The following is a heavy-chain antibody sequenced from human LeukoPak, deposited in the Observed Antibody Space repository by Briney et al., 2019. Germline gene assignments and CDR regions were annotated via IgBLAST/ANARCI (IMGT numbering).Heavy chain of an antibody. V-gene: IGHV1-18*01. CDR2: ISAYNGNT. D-gene: IGHD2-8*01. CDR1: GYTFTSYG. CDR3: AINEWSPESTFDY. J-gene: IGHJ4*02. Sequence: ASVKVSCKASGYTFTSYGISWVRQAPGQGLEWMGWISAYNGNTNYAQKLQGRVTMTTDTSTSTAYMELRSLRSDDTAVYYCAINEWSPESTFDYWAREPWSPSPQ.